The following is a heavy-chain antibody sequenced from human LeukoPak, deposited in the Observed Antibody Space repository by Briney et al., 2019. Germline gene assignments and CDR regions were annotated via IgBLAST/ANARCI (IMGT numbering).Heavy chain of an antibody. V-gene: IGHV4-34*01. Sequence: SETLSLTCAVYGGSFSGYYWGWIRQPPGKGLEWIGEINHSGSTNYNPSLKSRVTISVDTSKNQFSLKLSSVTAADTAVYYCARVGIVVVPAAIPDNWFDPWGQGTLVTVSS. CDR1: GGSFSGYY. CDR2: INHSGST. J-gene: IGHJ5*02. D-gene: IGHD2-2*02. CDR3: ARVGIVVVPAAIPDNWFDP.